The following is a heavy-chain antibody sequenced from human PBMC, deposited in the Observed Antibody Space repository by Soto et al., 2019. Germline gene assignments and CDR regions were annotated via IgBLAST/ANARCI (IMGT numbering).Heavy chain of an antibody. J-gene: IGHJ4*02. CDR3: AKNQPSWATRAAFDY. Sequence: GGSLRLSCAASGFTFSNYAMNWVRQAPGRGLEWVSGISGGSGDSTFYADSVKGRFTISRDNSKNTLHLQMNSLRTEDTAVYYCAKNQPSWATRAAFDYWGQGTLVTVSS. CDR2: ISGGSGDST. V-gene: IGHV3-23*01. D-gene: IGHD2-2*01. CDR1: GFTFSNYA.